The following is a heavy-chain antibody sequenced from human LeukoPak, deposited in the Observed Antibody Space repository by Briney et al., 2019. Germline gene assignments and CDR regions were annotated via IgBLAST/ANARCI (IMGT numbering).Heavy chain of an antibody. Sequence: GGSLRLSCAASGFTFSTFEMTWVRQAPGKGLEWVSYISSRESTKYYADSVKGRFTISRDNAKNAVYLQINSLRAEDTAVYYCARYCSTTSCHFYGMDVWGRGTSVTVSS. V-gene: IGHV3-48*03. J-gene: IGHJ6*02. D-gene: IGHD2-2*01. CDR2: ISSRESTK. CDR3: ARYCSTTSCHFYGMDV. CDR1: GFTFSTFE.